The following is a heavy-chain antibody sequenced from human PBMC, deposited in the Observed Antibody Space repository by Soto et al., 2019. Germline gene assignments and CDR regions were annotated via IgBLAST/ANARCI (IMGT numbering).Heavy chain of an antibody. CDR2: IYSADNT. CDR1: GLSVSSND. V-gene: IGHV3-66*01. Sequence: PGGSLRLSCAASGLSVSSNDMSWVRQAPGKGLECVSIIYSADNTFYVDSVKGIFIISRDNSKNTVYLQMNSLRADDTAVYYCARGSLYWGQGTLVTVSS. CDR3: ARGSLY. J-gene: IGHJ4*01.